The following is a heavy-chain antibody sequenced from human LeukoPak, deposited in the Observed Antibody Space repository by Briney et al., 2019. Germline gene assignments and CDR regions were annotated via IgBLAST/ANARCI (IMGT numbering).Heavy chain of an antibody. CDR2: IGGSSRSG. J-gene: IGHJ4*02. CDR1: GFTFSDYS. CDR3: AREISAGGFDY. V-gene: IGHV3-21*01. D-gene: IGHD6-13*01. Sequence: SGGSLRLSCAASGFTFSDYSMNWVRQAPGRGLEWVSSIGGSSRSGFYADSMKGRFTISRDNTRNSLYLQMNSLRAEDTAVYYCAREISAGGFDYWGQGTLVAVSS.